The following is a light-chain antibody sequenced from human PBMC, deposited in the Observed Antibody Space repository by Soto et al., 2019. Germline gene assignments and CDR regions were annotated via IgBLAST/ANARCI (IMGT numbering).Light chain of an antibody. J-gene: IGKJ1*01. CDR2: DAS. Sequence: DIQMTQSPSTVSASLGDRVTITCRASQGISTWLAWYQQKPGEAPKLLIHDASRLESGVPSRFSGSGSGTVFTLTISSLQPDDFGTYYCQQYNSYSGTFGPGTKV. V-gene: IGKV1-5*01. CDR1: QGISTW. CDR3: QQYNSYSGT.